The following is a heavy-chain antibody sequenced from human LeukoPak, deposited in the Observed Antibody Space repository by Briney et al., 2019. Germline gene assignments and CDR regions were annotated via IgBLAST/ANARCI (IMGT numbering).Heavy chain of an antibody. J-gene: IGHJ4*02. CDR3: QYQGSSHFDY. D-gene: IGHD3-10*01. CDR1: GASISNSNW. CDR2: IYHSGST. Sequence: PSETLSLTCAVTGASISNSNWWTWVRQPPGKGLEWIGEIYHSGSTNYKTSLKSRATISVDKSKNQFSLKLNSVTAADTAVYYCQYQGSSHFDYWGQGTLVTVSS. V-gene: IGHV4-4*02.